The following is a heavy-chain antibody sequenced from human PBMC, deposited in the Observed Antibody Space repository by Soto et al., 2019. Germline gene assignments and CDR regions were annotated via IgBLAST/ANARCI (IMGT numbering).Heavy chain of an antibody. D-gene: IGHD4-17*01. CDR1: GFTVSSNY. V-gene: IGHV3-66*01. CDR3: ARGFDYGDYFDY. J-gene: IGHJ4*02. Sequence: EVQLVESGGGLVQPGGSLRLSCAVSGFTVSSNYMSWVRQAPGKGLEGVLLIYSVGSTFYADSVKGRFTSSRDNSKNTLYHQMNSLRAEDTAVYYCARGFDYGDYFDYWGQGTLVTVSS. CDR2: IYSVGST.